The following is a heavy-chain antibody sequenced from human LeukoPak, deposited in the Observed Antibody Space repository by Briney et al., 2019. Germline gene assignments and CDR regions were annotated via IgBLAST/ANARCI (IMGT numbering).Heavy chain of an antibody. V-gene: IGHV3-30-3*01. CDR1: GFTFSSYA. CDR2: ISYDGSNK. D-gene: IGHD3-22*01. CDR3: ARAAPEYYYDSSGYYSPYYFDY. Sequence: GGSLRLSCAASGFTFSSYAMHWVRQAPGKGLEWVAVISYDGSNKYYADSVKGRFTFSRDNSKNTLYLQMNSLRAEDTAVYYCARAAPEYYYDSSGYYSPYYFDYWGQGTLVTVSS. J-gene: IGHJ4*02.